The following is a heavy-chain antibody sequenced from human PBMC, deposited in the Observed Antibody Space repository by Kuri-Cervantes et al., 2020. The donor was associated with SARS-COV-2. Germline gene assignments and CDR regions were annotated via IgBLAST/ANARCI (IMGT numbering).Heavy chain of an antibody. D-gene: IGHD3-22*01. CDR3: ARDPSYYDSSGYYSPDAPQFDY. J-gene: IGHJ4*02. CDR2: ISTSSAYI. Sequence: GESLKISCAASGFTFSSYSMNWVRQAPGKGLEWVSYISTSSAYIYHGDSVKGRFIISRDNAKNSLYLQMTSLRADDTAVYYCARDPSYYDSSGYYSPDAPQFDYWGQGTLVTVSS. CDR1: GFTFSSYS. V-gene: IGHV3-21*04.